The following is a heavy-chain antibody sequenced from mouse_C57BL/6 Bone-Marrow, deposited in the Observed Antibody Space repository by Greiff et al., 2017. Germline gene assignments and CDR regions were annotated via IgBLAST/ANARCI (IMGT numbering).Heavy chain of an antibody. CDR2: INYDGSST. J-gene: IGHJ1*03. Sequence: EVMLVESEGGLVQPGSSMKLSCTASGFTFSDYYMAWVRQVPEKGLEWVANINYDGSSTYYLDSLKSRFIISRDNAKNILYLQVSSLKSEDTATYYCARERGSPAFDVWGTGTTVTVSS. CDR3: ARERGSPAFDV. D-gene: IGHD1-1*02. CDR1: GFTFSDYY. V-gene: IGHV5-16*01.